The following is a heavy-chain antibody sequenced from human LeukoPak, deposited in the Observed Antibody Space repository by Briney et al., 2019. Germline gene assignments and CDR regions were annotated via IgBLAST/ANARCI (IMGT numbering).Heavy chain of an antibody. CDR1: GGTFSSYA. V-gene: IGHV1-69*04. J-gene: IGHJ6*02. Sequence: SVKVSCKASGGTFSSYAISWVRQASGQGLEWMGRIIPILGIANYAQKFQGRVTITADKSTSTAYMELSSLRSEDTAVYYCAXXXXXXXXXXDDYYYYYGMDVWGQGTTVTVSS. CDR2: IIPILGIA. CDR3: AXXXXXXXXXXDDYYYYYGMDV.